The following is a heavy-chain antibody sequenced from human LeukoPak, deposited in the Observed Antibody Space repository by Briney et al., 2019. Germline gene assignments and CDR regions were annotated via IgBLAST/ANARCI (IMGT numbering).Heavy chain of an antibody. V-gene: IGHV3-30*02. CDR2: IRYDVSNK. J-gene: IGHJ3*02. CDR3: AKVRYSSAKDPAFDI. CDR1: GFTFSAYG. Sequence: GGSLRLSCAASGFTFSAYGMHWVRQAPGKGLEWVAYIRYDVSNKFYADSVKGRFTISRDNSKNTLYLQMTSLRAEDTAVYYCAKVRYSSAKDPAFDIWGQGTMVTVSS. D-gene: IGHD6-19*01.